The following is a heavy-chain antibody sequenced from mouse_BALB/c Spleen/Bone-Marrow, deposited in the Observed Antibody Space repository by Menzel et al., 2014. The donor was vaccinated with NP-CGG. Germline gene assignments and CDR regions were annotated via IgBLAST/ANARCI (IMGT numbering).Heavy chain of an antibody. Sequence: DVQLVESGGGLVQPGGSLKLSCAASGFDFSGFWMGWVRQAPGKGLEWIGEINPGSSTIDYTPSLKDRFIISRDNAKNTLYLQMSKVRSEDTALYYCARLGYYGGFAYWGQGTLVTVSA. D-gene: IGHD2-3*01. J-gene: IGHJ3*01. V-gene: IGHV4-1*02. CDR1: GFDFSGFW. CDR3: ARLGYYGGFAY. CDR2: INPGSSTI.